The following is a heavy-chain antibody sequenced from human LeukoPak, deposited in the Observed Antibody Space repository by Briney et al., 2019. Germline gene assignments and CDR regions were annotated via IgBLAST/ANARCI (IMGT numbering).Heavy chain of an antibody. J-gene: IGHJ4*02. CDR1: GYRFTIYW. V-gene: IGHV5-51*01. CDR2: IYPGDSDI. D-gene: IGHD6-6*01. Sequence: GESLRISCKGSGYRFTIYWIGWVRQMPGRGVEWIGIIYPGDSDIRYSPSFQGQVNISADKSISTAYLQWSSLKASDTAMYYCARHEYSSSSDPFDYWGQGTLVTVSS. CDR3: ARHEYSSSSDPFDY.